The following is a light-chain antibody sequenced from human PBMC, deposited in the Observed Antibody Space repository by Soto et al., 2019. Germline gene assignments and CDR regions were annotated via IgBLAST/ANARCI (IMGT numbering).Light chain of an antibody. V-gene: IGLV2-23*01. CDR2: EAT. CDR3: CSFVGSNNDV. CDR1: SSDVGSYNV. J-gene: IGLJ1*01. Sequence: QSALTQPASVSGSPGQSITISCTGTSSDVGSYNVVSWYQQHPGKAPALMIYEATKRPSGVSNRFSGSKSGNTASLTISGLKAEDEADYYCCSFVGSNNDVFGSATKVTVL.